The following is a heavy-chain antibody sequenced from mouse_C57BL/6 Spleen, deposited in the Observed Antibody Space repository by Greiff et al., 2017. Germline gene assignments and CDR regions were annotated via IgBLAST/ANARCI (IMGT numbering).Heavy chain of an antibody. CDR1: GYTFTEYT. Sequence: VQLQQSGAELVKPGASVKLSCKASGYTFTEYTIHWVKQRPGQGLEWIGWFYPGSGSIKYNEKFKDKATLTADKSSSTVYMELRSLTSEDSAVYFCARHEGRYDYDRAMDYWGQGTSVTVSS. D-gene: IGHD2-4*01. CDR2: FYPGSGSI. CDR3: ARHEGRYDYDRAMDY. V-gene: IGHV1-62-2*01. J-gene: IGHJ4*01.